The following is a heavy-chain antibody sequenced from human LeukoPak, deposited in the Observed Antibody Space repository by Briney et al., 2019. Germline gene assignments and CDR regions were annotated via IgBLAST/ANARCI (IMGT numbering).Heavy chain of an antibody. CDR2: ISSSGSTI. V-gene: IGHV3-11*04. CDR3: ARGIVVVTAVRYFDY. CDR1: GFTFSDYY. Sequence: PGGPLRLSYAASGFTFSDYYMSWLRHAPGKGLEWVSYISSSGSTIYSADSVKGRFTISRDNAKNSLYLQMISLRAEDTAVYYCARGIVVVTAVRYFDYWGQGTLVTVSS. D-gene: IGHD2-21*02. J-gene: IGHJ4*02.